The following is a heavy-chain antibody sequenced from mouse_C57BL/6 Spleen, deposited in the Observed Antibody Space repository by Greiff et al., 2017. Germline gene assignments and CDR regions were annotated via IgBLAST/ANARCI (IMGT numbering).Heavy chain of an antibody. CDR1: GYTFTSYW. V-gene: IGHV1-69*01. D-gene: IGHD1-1*01. CDR3: ASYYYGRGGFAY. J-gene: IGHJ3*01. Sequence: VQLQQPGAELVMPGASVKLSCKASGYTFTSYWMHWVKQRPGQGLEWIGEIDPSDSYTNYNQKFKGKSTLTVDKSSSTAYMQLSSLTSEDSAVYYCASYYYGRGGFAYWGQGTLVTVSA. CDR2: IDPSDSYT.